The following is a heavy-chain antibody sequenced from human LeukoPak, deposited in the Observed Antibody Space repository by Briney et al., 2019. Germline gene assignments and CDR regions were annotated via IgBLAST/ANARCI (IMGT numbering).Heavy chain of an antibody. V-gene: IGHV4-4*07. J-gene: IGHJ4*02. CDR2: IYTSGST. CDR1: GGSNY. D-gene: IGHD3-16*01. CDR3: ARGGALDY. Sequence: SETLSLTCTVSGGSNYWSWIRQPAGKGLEWIGRIYTSGSTNYNPSLKSRVSMSVDTSKNQFSLKLSSVTAADTAVYYCARGGALDYWGQGTLVTVSS.